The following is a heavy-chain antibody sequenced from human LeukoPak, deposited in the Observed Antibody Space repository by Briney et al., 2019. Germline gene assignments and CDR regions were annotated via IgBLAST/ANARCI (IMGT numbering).Heavy chain of an antibody. CDR3: AREWDTAMVPYMDV. V-gene: IGHV7-4-1*02. D-gene: IGHD5-18*01. CDR1: GYTFTSYG. CDR2: INTNTGNP. Sequence: GASVKVSCKASGYTFTSYGISWVRQAPGQGLEWMGWINTNTGNPTYAQGFTGRFVFSLDTSVSTAYLQISSLKAEDTAVYYCAREWDTAMVPYMDVWGKGTTVTVSS. J-gene: IGHJ6*03.